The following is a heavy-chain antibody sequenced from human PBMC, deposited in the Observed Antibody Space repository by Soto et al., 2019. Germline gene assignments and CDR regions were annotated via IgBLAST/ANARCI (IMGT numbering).Heavy chain of an antibody. CDR3: ARGSEDNGNILDY. CDR1: GFTFSDHY. D-gene: IGHD3-10*01. CDR2: IKNKAKSYTT. J-gene: IGHJ4*02. Sequence: EVRLVESGGCLVQPGGSLRLSCAASGFTFSDHYMTWVRQAPGKGLEWVGRIKNKAKSYTTDYGASVKGRVTVSRDDSENSLFLQLNSLKTEDTAVYYCARGSEDNGNILDYWGQGTLVTVSS. V-gene: IGHV3-72*01.